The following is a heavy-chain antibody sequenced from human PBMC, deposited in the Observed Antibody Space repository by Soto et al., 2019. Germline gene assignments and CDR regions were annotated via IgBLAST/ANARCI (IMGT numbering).Heavy chain of an antibody. V-gene: IGHV4-34*01. CDR3: ARGVTTGTIRGRYFDL. CDR1: GGSFSGYY. CDR2: INHSGST. J-gene: IGHJ2*01. D-gene: IGHD4-17*01. Sequence: QVQLQQWGAGLLKPSETLSLTCAVYGGSFSGYYWSWIRQPPGKGLEWIGEINHSGSTNYNPSLKSRVTISVDTAKNQFSLKLSSGTAADTAVYYCARGVTTGTIRGRYFDLWGRGTLVTVSS.